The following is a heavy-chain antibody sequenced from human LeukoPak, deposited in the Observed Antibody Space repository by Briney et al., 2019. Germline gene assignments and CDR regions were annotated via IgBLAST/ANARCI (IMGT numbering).Heavy chain of an antibody. CDR1: GGTFISYA. CDR3: ARDFWYSSSWGHAFDI. Sequence: SVKVSCKASGGTFISYAISWVRQAPGQGREWMGRIIPILGIANYAQKFQGRVTITADQSTSTAYMELSSLRSEDRAVYYCARDFWYSSSWGHAFDIWGQGTMVTVSS. J-gene: IGHJ3*02. CDR2: IIPILGIA. V-gene: IGHV1-69*04. D-gene: IGHD6-13*01.